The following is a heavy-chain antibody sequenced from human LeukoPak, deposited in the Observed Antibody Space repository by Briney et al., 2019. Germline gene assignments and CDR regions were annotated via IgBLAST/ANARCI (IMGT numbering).Heavy chain of an antibody. CDR1: GYTFTSYY. V-gene: IGHV1-46*01. CDR2: INPSGGST. J-gene: IGHJ6*02. Sequence: GASVKVSCKASGYTFTSYYMHWVRQAPGQGLEWMGIINPSGGSTSYAQKFQGRVTITADESTSTAYMELSSLRSEDTAVYYCARAGESSGYYLVPSDYYYGMDVWGQGTTVTVSS. D-gene: IGHD3-22*01. CDR3: ARAGESSGYYLVPSDYYYGMDV.